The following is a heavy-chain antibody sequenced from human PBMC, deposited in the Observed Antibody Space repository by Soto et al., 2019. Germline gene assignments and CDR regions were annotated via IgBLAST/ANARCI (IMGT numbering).Heavy chain of an antibody. V-gene: IGHV3-23*01. CDR1: GFTFTSYA. J-gene: IGHJ2*01. D-gene: IGHD1-26*01. Sequence: EVQLLESGGGLVQPGGSLRLSCAASGFTFTSYAMSWVRQAPGKGLEWVSVIGASGGNTYYADSVKGRFIISRDNSKNTLYLQMNSLRAEDTAEYYCAKGGFLGYFDLWGRGTLVTVAS. CDR2: IGASGGNT. CDR3: AKGGFLGYFDL.